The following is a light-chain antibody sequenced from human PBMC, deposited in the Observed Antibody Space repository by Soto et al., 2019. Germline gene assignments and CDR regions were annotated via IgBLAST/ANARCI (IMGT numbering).Light chain of an antibody. CDR1: QRSRTY. CDR3: QQYNSYPRT. CDR2: ATS. J-gene: IGKJ1*01. Sequence: DIQMTQSASSLSAAVGDRVTITWRASQRSRTYLAWFQQKPGKAPKSLIYATSSLQNGVPSKFSGSGSGSDFNLSISSLQPEDFATYYCQQYNSYPRTFGQGTKVEIK. V-gene: IGKV1-16*02.